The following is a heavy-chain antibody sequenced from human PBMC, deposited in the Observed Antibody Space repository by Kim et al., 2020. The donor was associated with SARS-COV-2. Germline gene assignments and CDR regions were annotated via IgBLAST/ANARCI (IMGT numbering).Heavy chain of an antibody. V-gene: IGHV3-49*03. Sequence: GGSLRLSCTASGFTFGDYAMSWFRQAPGKGLEWVGFIRSKGYSETTEYAASVKGRFTISRDDSKSIAYLQMNSLKTEDTAVYYCTRQYCSGGSCYFDYWGQGTLVTVSS. CDR2: IRSKGYSETT. CDR3: TRQYCSGGSCYFDY. J-gene: IGHJ4*02. D-gene: IGHD2-15*01. CDR1: GFTFGDYA.